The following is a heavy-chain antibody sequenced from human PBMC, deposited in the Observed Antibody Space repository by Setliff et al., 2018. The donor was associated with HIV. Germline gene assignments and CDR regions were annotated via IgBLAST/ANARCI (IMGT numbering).Heavy chain of an antibody. D-gene: IGHD1-26*01. Sequence: PSETLSLTCDVYGGSFRGYYWSWIRQSPGKGLEWIAEINDSGTTTSNPSLKSRVTISLDTPKNQFSLKLNSVTAADTAVYSCARGVLLVPLAPDFYYYMDVWGKGTTVTVSS. V-gene: IGHV4-34*01. CDR2: INDSGTT. CDR1: GGSFRGYY. CDR3: ARGVLLVPLAPDFYYYMDV. J-gene: IGHJ6*03.